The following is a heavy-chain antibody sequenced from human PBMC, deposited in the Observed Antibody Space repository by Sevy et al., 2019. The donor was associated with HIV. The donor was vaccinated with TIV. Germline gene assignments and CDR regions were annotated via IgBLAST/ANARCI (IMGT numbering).Heavy chain of an antibody. Sequence: GGSLRLSCAASGFTFSNFAMGWVRQAPGKGLDWISVISGSGDYKYYADSVKGRFTISRDNSKNTLSLQMNGLGAEDTAIFYCAKKMGGGSGMAFLVDSWGQGTLVTVSP. J-gene: IGHJ4*02. CDR2: ISGSGDYK. CDR3: AKKMGGGSGMAFLVDS. D-gene: IGHD5-18*01. V-gene: IGHV3-23*01. CDR1: GFTFSNFA.